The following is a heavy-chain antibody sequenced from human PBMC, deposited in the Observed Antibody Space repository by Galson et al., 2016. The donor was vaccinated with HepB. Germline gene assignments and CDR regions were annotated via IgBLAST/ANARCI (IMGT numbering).Heavy chain of an antibody. V-gene: IGHV3-30*18. CDR2: ISYDGGKK. Sequence: SLRLSCAASGLNVTSDYMHWVRQAPGKGLEWVAVISYDGGKKYYSDSVKGRFTISRDHSKNTLSLQMTSLRGDDSAVYYCAKGMYCTTDVCYPPRKHFYYYAMDVWGQGTAVTVSS. J-gene: IGHJ6*02. CDR3: AKGMYCTTDVCYPPRKHFYYYAMDV. D-gene: IGHD2-8*01. CDR1: GLNVTSDY.